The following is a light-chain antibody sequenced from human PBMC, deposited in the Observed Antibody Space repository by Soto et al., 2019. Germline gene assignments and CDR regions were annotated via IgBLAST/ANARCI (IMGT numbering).Light chain of an antibody. CDR1: QNVLYSSNNKNY. J-gene: IGKJ3*01. CDR3: QQYYTTPVT. Sequence: DIVMTQSPDSLAVSLGERATINCKSSQNVLYSSNNKNYLAWYQQKPGQPPKLLIYLASTRESGVPDRFSGSGSGIDFSLIIGDLEAEDVALYYCQQYYTTPVTFGPGAKVDIK. V-gene: IGKV4-1*01. CDR2: LAS.